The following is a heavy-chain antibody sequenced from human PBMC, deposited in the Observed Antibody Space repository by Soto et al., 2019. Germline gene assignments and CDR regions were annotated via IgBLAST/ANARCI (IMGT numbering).Heavy chain of an antibody. CDR3: AHSRGYYFPDY. J-gene: IGHJ4*02. V-gene: IGHV2-5*01. CDR2: IYWNDDK. Sequence: QITLKESGPTLVKPTQTLTLTCTFSGFSLSTSGVGVGWIRQPPGKALEWLALIYWNDDKRYSPSPKSRLTITKNTSKNQVVLTMTNMDPVDTATYYCAHSRGYYFPDYWGQGTLVTVSS. CDR1: GFSLSTSGVG. D-gene: IGHD3-22*01.